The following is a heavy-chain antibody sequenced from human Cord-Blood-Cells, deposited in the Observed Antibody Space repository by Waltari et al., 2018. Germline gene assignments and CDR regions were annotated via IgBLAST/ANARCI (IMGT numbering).Heavy chain of an antibody. V-gene: IGHV2-70*01. D-gene: IGHD4-17*01. CDR1: GFSLSTSGMC. J-gene: IGHJ4*02. Sequence: QLTLRESGPALVQPPQTLTLTCTFSGFSLSTSGMCVSWIRQPPGKALEWLALIDWDDDKYYSTSLKTRLTIAKDTSKNQVVLTMTNMHPVDTATYYCARNYGGNAYFDYWGQGTLVTVSS. CDR3: ARNYGGNAYFDY. CDR2: IDWDDDK.